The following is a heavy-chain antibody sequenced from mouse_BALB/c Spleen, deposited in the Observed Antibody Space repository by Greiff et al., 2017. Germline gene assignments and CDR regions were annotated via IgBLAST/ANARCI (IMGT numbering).Heavy chain of an antibody. V-gene: IGHV1-14*01. CDR2: INPYNDGT. J-gene: IGHJ3*01. Sequence: VQLKESGPELVKPGASVKMSCKASGYTFTSYVMHWVKQKPGQGLEWIGYINPYNDGTKYNEKFKGKATLTSDKSSSTAYMELSSLTSEDSAVYYCARGGSSGPAWFAYWGQGTLVTVSA. D-gene: IGHD3-1*01. CDR1: GYTFTSYV. CDR3: ARGGSSGPAWFAY.